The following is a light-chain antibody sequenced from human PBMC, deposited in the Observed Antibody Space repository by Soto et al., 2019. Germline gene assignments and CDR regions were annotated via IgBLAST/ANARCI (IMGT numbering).Light chain of an antibody. Sequence: EIVLTQSPATLSLSPGERATLSCRASQSVSGYLAWYQQRPGQAPRLLIYDAYNRATDIPARFSGSGSGTDFTLTISSLEPEDFAVYYCQQRSNWPLTLGGGTKVEIK. CDR1: QSVSGY. CDR2: DAY. CDR3: QQRSNWPLT. V-gene: IGKV3-11*01. J-gene: IGKJ4*01.